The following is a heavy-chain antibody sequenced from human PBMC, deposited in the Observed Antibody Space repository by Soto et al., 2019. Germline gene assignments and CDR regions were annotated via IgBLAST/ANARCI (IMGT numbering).Heavy chain of an antibody. J-gene: IGHJ4*02. Sequence: QVQLVQSGAEVKKPGSSVKVSCKASGGTFSSYAISWVRQAPGQGLEWMGGIIPIFGTANYAQKFQGRVTITADESTRTAYMELSSLRSEDTAVYYCARGGSHYYDSSGYLDYWGQGTLVTVSS. V-gene: IGHV1-69*01. D-gene: IGHD3-22*01. CDR1: GGTFSSYA. CDR2: IIPIFGTA. CDR3: ARGGSHYYDSSGYLDY.